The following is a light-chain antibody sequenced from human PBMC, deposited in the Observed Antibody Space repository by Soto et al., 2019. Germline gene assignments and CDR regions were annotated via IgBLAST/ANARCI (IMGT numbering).Light chain of an antibody. CDR1: QDISNY. J-gene: IGKJ4*01. Sequence: DIQMTQSPSSLSASVGDRVTITCQASQDISNYLNWYQQKPGKAPKLLIYDASNLETGVPSRFSGSGSGTDFTFTISSLQPEDIATYYCQQYDNLLELTFGVGTKVEIK. V-gene: IGKV1-33*01. CDR2: DAS. CDR3: QQYDNLLELT.